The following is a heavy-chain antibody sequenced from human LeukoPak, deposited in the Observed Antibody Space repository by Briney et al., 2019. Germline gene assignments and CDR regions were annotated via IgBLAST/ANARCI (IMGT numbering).Heavy chain of an antibody. V-gene: IGHV1-69*04. J-gene: IGHJ3*02. Sequence: GASVKVSCKASGGTFISYAISWVRQAPGQGLGWMGRIIPILGIANYAKKFQGRVTITADKSTSTAYMELSSLRSEDTAVYYCAKVIDSELLYAFDIWGQGTMVTVSS. CDR3: AKVIDSELLYAFDI. D-gene: IGHD1-26*01. CDR2: IIPILGIA. CDR1: GGTFISYA.